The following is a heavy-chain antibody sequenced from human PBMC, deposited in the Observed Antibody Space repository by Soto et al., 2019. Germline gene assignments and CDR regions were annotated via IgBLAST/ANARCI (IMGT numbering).Heavy chain of an antibody. D-gene: IGHD1-26*01. CDR1: GFTFSSYA. Sequence: GGSLRLSCAASGFTFSSYAMSWVRQAPGKGLEWVSAISGSGGSTYYADSVKGRFTISRDNSKNTLYLQMNSLRAEDTAVYYCAKDQGSGSYPNWFDPWGQGTLVTVSS. J-gene: IGHJ5*02. CDR3: AKDQGSGSYPNWFDP. CDR2: ISGSGGST. V-gene: IGHV3-23*01.